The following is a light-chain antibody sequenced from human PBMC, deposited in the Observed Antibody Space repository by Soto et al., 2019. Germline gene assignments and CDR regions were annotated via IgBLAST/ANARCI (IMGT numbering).Light chain of an antibody. Sequence: QSALTQPPSASGTPGQRVTISCSGSSSNIGSNTVNWYQQLPGTAPKLLIYTNNQRPSGVPDRFSGSKSGTSASLASSGFQSEDEADYYCAAWDDSLNGLYVFGTGTKVTVL. J-gene: IGLJ1*01. CDR2: TNN. V-gene: IGLV1-44*01. CDR1: SSNIGSNT. CDR3: AAWDDSLNGLYV.